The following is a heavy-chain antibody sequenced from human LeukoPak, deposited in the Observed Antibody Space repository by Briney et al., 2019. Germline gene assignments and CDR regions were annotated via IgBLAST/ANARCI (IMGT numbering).Heavy chain of an antibody. CDR1: GGTFSSYA. Sequence: GASVKVSCKASGGTFSSYAISWVQQAPGQGLEWMGGIIPIFGTANYAQKFQGRVTITADKSTSTAYMELSSLRSEDTAVYYCARCRGGSGSCTEYYFDYWGQGTLVTVSS. V-gene: IGHV1-69*06. J-gene: IGHJ4*02. D-gene: IGHD3-10*01. CDR2: IIPIFGTA. CDR3: ARCRGGSGSCTEYYFDY.